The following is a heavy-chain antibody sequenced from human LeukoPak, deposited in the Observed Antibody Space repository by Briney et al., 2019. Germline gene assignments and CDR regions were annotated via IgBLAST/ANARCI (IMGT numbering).Heavy chain of an antibody. CDR1: GFTFNTYW. V-gene: IGHV3-7*01. CDR3: ARKNLIPAAGTGDGGGDY. Sequence: GGSLRLSCAASGFTFNTYWMNWVRQAPGKGLEWVANIKQDGSEKYYGDSAKGRFTISRDNSKNTLYLQMNSLRAEDTAVYYWARKNLIPAAGTGDGGGDYWGQGTLVTVSS. CDR2: IKQDGSEK. D-gene: IGHD6-13*01. J-gene: IGHJ4*02.